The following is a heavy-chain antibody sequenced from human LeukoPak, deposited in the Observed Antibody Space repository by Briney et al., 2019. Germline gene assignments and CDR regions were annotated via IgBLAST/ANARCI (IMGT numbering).Heavy chain of an antibody. D-gene: IGHD7-27*01. CDR2: ISSYGNSI. CDR3: ARDSRTLGIDYYYYYYMDV. CDR1: GFTFSSYE. V-gene: IGHV3-48*03. Sequence: GGSLRLSCAASGFTFSSYEMNWVRQAPGKGLEWVSYISSYGNSIYYADSVKGRFTISRDNAKNSLYLQMNSLRAEDTAVYYCARDSRTLGIDYYYYYYMDVWGKGTTVTISS. J-gene: IGHJ6*03.